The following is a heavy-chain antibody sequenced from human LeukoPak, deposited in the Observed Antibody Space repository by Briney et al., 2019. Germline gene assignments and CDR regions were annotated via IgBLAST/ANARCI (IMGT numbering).Heavy chain of an antibody. CDR1: GFTFSSYA. D-gene: IGHD4-23*01. CDR3: ARTTVDLYYFDY. Sequence: PGGSLRLSCAASGFTFSSYAMHWVRQAPGKGLEWVAVISYDGSNKYYADSVKGRFTISRDNSKNTLYLQMNSLRAEDTAVYYCARTTVDLYYFDYWGQGTLVTVSS. CDR2: ISYDGSNK. J-gene: IGHJ4*02. V-gene: IGHV3-30*14.